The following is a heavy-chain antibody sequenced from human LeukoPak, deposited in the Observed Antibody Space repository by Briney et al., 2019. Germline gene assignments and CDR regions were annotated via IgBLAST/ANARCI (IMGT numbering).Heavy chain of an antibody. Sequence: SQTLSLTCAISGDSVSSNSAAWNWIRQSPSRGLERLGRTYYRSKWYNDYAVSVKSRITINPDTSKNQFSLQLNSVTPEDTAVYYCARDLSEIAVAGIYYYYYMDVWGKGTTVTVSS. CDR3: ARDLSEIAVAGIYYYYYMDV. CDR1: GDSVSSNSAA. CDR2: TYYRSKWYN. V-gene: IGHV6-1*01. J-gene: IGHJ6*03. D-gene: IGHD6-19*01.